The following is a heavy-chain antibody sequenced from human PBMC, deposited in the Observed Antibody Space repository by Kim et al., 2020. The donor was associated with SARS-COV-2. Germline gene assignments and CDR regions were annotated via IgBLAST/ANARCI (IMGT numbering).Heavy chain of an antibody. CDR3: ARLGNYYNSGSNYKTSGDAFDV. J-gene: IGHJ3*01. V-gene: IGHV5-51*01. CDR2: IYPGDSDT. Sequence: GESLKISCKASGYIFTNYWIGWVRHMPGKGLEWTAIIYPGDSDTRYSPSVQGQVTISVDKSTSTAYLQWSSLKASDTAIYYCARLGNYYNSGSNYKTSGDAFDVWSQGTMVTISS. CDR1: GYIFTNYW. D-gene: IGHD3-10*01.